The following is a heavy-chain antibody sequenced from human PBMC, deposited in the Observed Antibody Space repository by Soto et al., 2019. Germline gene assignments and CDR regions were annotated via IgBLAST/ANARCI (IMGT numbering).Heavy chain of an antibody. CDR3: ARGQSAVDVFFPTPVPFDP. CDR2: VSHHGTS. Sequence: QAQLQQWGAGLLKPSETLSLTCVVYDGSLTEYHWSWVRQTPGKGLEWIGEVSHHGTSHYNPSLGSRVIMSIDTSKDQFSLTLQSVTAADTGIYYCARGQSAVDVFFPTPVPFDPWGPGTPVTVSS. J-gene: IGHJ5*02. CDR1: DGSLTEYH. D-gene: IGHD1-1*01. V-gene: IGHV4-34*01.